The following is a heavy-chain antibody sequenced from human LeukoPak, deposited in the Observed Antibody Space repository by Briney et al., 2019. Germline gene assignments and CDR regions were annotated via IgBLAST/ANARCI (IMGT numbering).Heavy chain of an antibody. CDR3: TRDQEGSDY. V-gene: IGHV3-48*01. Sequence: GGSLRLSCVVSGFTFNTYSMNWVRQAPGKGLEWVSYITSSSSMKYYADSVKGRFTISRDNAKNSLYLQMNSLRAEDTAVYYCTRDQEGSDYWGQGTLVTVSS. CDR1: GFTFNTYS. J-gene: IGHJ4*02. CDR2: ITSSSSMK.